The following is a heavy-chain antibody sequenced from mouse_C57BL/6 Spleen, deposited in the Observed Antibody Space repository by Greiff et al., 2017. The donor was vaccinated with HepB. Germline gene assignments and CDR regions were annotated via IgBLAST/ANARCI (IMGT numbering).Heavy chain of an antibody. D-gene: IGHD1-1*01. CDR2: INPSSGYT. CDR1: GYTFTSYT. CDR3: ARSPYYGSSPYYAMDY. Sequence: QVQLQQSGAELARPGASVKMSCKASGYTFTSYTMHWVKQRPGQGLEWIGYINPSSGYTKYNQKFKDKATLTADKSSSTAYMQLSSLTSEDSAVYYCARSPYYGSSPYYAMDYWGQGTSVTVSS. J-gene: IGHJ4*01. V-gene: IGHV1-4*01.